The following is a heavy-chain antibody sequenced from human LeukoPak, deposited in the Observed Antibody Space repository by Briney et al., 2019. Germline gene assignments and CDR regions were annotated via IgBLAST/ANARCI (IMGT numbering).Heavy chain of an antibody. CDR3: ANEDSDSRSS. CDR1: SYTFITYG. Sequence: ASVKVSCKASSYTFITYGISWVRQAPGQGLEWMGWISGYNGNTNYAQKFQGRVTMTTEKSTSTAYMELRSLRSDDTAVYYCANEDSDSRSSWGQGTLVTVSS. CDR2: ISGYNGNT. V-gene: IGHV1-18*01. D-gene: IGHD6-13*01. J-gene: IGHJ5*02.